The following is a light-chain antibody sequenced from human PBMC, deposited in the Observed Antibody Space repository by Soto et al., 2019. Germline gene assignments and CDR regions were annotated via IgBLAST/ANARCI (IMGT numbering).Light chain of an antibody. CDR1: QSVTWY. V-gene: IGKV1-39*01. J-gene: IGKJ4*01. CDR2: TAS. CDR3: PQTSSAPLS. Sequence: DVQMTQSPSSLSASVGDSVTITCRASQSVTWYLNWYQQKPGKAPKLLIYTASTLQSGVPSRFSGTGSGTDLSLAISSLQPEDFATDYCPQTSSAPLSVGGGTKVDIQ.